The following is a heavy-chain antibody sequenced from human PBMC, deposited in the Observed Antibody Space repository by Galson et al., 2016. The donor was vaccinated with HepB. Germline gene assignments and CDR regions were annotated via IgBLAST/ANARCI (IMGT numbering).Heavy chain of an antibody. J-gene: IGHJ5*02. CDR3: AKANIIRLTLGLSPDT. Sequence: SLRLSCAASGFAFNAYAMNRVRQAPGKGLEWVAGVTWNAGRTSYADSVRGRFTISRDNSKNTLSLQMNSLRADDTALYYCAKANIIRLTLGLSPDTWGPGTLVTVSS. CDR1: GFAFNAYA. V-gene: IGHV3-23*01. D-gene: IGHD3-10*01. CDR2: VTWNAGRT.